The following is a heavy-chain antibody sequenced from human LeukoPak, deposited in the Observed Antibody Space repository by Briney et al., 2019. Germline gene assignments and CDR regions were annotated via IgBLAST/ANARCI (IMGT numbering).Heavy chain of an antibody. Sequence: GGSLRLSCAASGFTFSGFVISWVRQAPGKGPQWVADISGSGGSTYYADSVKGRFTISRDNSKNTLYLQMNSLRAEDTAVYYCAKGLAGYWLVDYWGQGTLVTVSS. V-gene: IGHV3-23*01. CDR2: ISGSGGST. CDR3: AKGLAGYWLVDY. CDR1: GFTFSGFV. D-gene: IGHD2-8*02. J-gene: IGHJ4*02.